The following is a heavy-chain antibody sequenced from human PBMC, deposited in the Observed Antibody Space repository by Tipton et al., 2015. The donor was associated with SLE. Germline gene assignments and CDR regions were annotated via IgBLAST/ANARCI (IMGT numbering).Heavy chain of an antibody. Sequence: TLSLTCSVSGDSINMSVYNWGWIRQPPGKGLEWIGSIYYSGSTCYNPSLKSRVTISLDTSKNQVSLKLTSVTAADTAVYYCARGWYSRNWEWWFDPWGQGTLVTVSS. CDR1: GDSINMSVYN. J-gene: IGHJ5*02. CDR3: ARGWYSRNWEWWFDP. D-gene: IGHD6-13*01. V-gene: IGHV4-39*07. CDR2: IYYSGST.